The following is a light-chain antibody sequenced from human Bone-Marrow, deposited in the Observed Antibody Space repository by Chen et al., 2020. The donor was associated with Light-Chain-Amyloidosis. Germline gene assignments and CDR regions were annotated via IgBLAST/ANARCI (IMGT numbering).Light chain of an antibody. CDR1: DLPTKY. CDR2: RDT. Sequence: SYELTQPPSVSVSPGQTARITCSGDDLPTKYAYWYQQKPGQAPVLVIHRDTEMPSGISERFSGSSSGTTATLTISGVQAEDEADYHCQSADSSGTYEVIFGGGTKLTV. V-gene: IGLV3-25*03. CDR3: QSADSSGTYEVI. J-gene: IGLJ2*01.